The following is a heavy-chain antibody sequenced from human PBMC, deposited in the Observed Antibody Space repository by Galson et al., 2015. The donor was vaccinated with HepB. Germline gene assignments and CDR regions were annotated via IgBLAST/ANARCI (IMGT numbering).Heavy chain of an antibody. CDR2: VSHDGNDK. CDR3: AKERSSISGVILVADSGMDV. V-gene: IGHV3-30*18. J-gene: IGHJ6*02. D-gene: IGHD3-3*01. CDR1: AFTFRNLA. Sequence: SLRLSCAAPAFTFRNLAINWVRQTPAKGLGWVAIVSHDGNDKFYPDSVKGRFTISRDNSNNTVFLYMNNLRPEDTAVYYCAKERSSISGVILVADSGMDVWGQGTTVTVSS.